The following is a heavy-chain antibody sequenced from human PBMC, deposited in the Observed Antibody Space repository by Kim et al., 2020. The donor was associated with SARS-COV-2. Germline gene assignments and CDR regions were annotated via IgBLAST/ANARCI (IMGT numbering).Heavy chain of an antibody. CDR2: TRNKANSYTT. D-gene: IGHD2-2*01. V-gene: IGHV3-72*01. J-gene: IGHJ6*03. Sequence: GGSLRLSCAASGFTFSDHYMDWVRQAPGKGLEWVGRTRNKANSYTTEYAASVEGRFTISRDDSKNSLYLQMNSLKTEDTAVYYCARVTGYCSSTSCPNYYYYYMDVWGNGTTVTVSS. CDR3: ARVTGYCSSTSCPNYYYYYMDV. CDR1: GFTFSDHY.